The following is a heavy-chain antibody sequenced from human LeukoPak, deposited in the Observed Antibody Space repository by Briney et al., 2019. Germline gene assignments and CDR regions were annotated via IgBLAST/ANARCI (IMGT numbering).Heavy chain of an antibody. CDR2: IYTSGST. V-gene: IGHV4-4*07. Sequence: SETLSLTCTVSGGSISSYYWSWIRQPAGKRLEWIGRIYTSGSTNYNPSLKSRVTMSVDTSKNQFSLKLSSVTATDTAVYYCARLVGGWEPYYYYYMDVWGKGTTVTVSS. CDR3: ARLVGGWEPYYYYYMDV. CDR1: GGSISSYY. D-gene: IGHD6-19*01. J-gene: IGHJ6*03.